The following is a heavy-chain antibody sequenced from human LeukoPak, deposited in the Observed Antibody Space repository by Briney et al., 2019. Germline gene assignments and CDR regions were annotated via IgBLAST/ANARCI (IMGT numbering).Heavy chain of an antibody. Sequence: SVKVSCKASGGTFSSYAISWVRQAPGQGLEWMGGIIPIFGTANYAQKFQGRVTITADESTSTAYMELSSLRSEDTAVYYCARGLFLYGDYYYLDYWGQGTLVTVSS. CDR1: GGTFSSYA. J-gene: IGHJ4*02. CDR3: ARGLFLYGDYYYLDY. CDR2: IIPIFGTA. D-gene: IGHD4-17*01. V-gene: IGHV1-69*13.